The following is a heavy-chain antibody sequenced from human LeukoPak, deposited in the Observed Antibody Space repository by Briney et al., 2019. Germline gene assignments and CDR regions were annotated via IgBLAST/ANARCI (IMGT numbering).Heavy chain of an antibody. J-gene: IGHJ2*01. D-gene: IGHD6-13*01. V-gene: IGHV4-59*01. CDR1: GGSINSYY. CDR3: ARDRGRSWPYWYFDL. Sequence: SETLSLTCTVSGGSINSYYWSWIRQPPGKGLEWIAYINDRGTTNSNPSLKSRVTISVDTSKNQFSLMVSSVTAADTAVYYCARDRGRSWPYWYFDLWGRGTLVTVSS. CDR2: INDRGTT.